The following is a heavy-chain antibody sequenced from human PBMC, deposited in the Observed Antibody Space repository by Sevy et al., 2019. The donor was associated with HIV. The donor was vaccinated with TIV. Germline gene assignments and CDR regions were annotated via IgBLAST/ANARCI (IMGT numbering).Heavy chain of an antibody. CDR3: TTDDYGDYGGLDY. J-gene: IGHJ4*02. Sequence: GGSLRLSCAASGFTFSNAWMSWVRQAPGKGLEWVGRIKSKTDGGKTDYAAPVKGRFTISRDDSKNTLYLQMNSLKTEDTAVYYCTTDDYGDYGGLDYWGQGTLVTVSS. CDR2: IKSKTDGGKT. D-gene: IGHD4-17*01. CDR1: GFTFSNAW. V-gene: IGHV3-15*01.